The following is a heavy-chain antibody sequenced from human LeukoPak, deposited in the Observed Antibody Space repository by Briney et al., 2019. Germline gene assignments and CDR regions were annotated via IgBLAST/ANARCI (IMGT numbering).Heavy chain of an antibody. CDR3: ARDGSGTYSFDY. V-gene: IGHV1-18*01. Sequence: ASVKVSCKASGYTLTSYVISWVRQAPGQGLEWMGWISAYSGDTNSAQNLQGRVTMTTDTSTSTAYMELRSLRSDDTAVYYCARDGSGTYSFDYWGQGTLVTVSP. D-gene: IGHD1-26*01. J-gene: IGHJ4*02. CDR1: GYTLTSYV. CDR2: ISAYSGDT.